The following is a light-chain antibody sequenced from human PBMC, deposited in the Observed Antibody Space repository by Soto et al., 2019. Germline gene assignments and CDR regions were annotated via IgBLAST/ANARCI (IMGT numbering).Light chain of an antibody. CDR2: DAS. Sequence: EIVLTQSPAILSVSPGERATLSCRASQSISRSLAWYQQKPGQAPRLLISDASTRATGIPARFSGSGSGTEFTLTISSLQSEDFALYYCQQLNNYPLTFGGGTKVDI. V-gene: IGKV3-15*01. CDR3: QQLNNYPLT. J-gene: IGKJ4*01. CDR1: QSISRS.